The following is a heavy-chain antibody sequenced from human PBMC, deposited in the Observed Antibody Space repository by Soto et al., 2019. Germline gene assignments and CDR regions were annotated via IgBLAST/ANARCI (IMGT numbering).Heavy chain of an antibody. J-gene: IGHJ5*02. CDR2: INSDGSST. Sequence: PGGSLRLPCAASGFNLSSYWMHWVRQAPGKGLVWVSRINSDGSSTSYADSVKGRFTISRDNAKNTLYLQMNSLRAEDTAVYYCAREEGLLNWFDPWGQGTLVTVSS. D-gene: IGHD1-26*01. CDR3: AREEGLLNWFDP. V-gene: IGHV3-74*01. CDR1: GFNLSSYW.